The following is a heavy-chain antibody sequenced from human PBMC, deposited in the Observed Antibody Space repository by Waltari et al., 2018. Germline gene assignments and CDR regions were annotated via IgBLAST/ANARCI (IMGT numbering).Heavy chain of an antibody. CDR3: ARDGRDMITFGGVIVPYFDY. D-gene: IGHD3-16*02. CDR2: ISYDGSNK. CDR1: GFTFSSYA. V-gene: IGHV3-30*10. J-gene: IGHJ4*02. Sequence: QVQLVESGGGVVQPGRSLRLSCAASGFTFSSYAMHWVRQAPGKGLGWVGVISYDGSNKYYTDSVKGRFTISRDNSKNTLYLQMNSLRAEDTAVYYCARDGRDMITFGGVIVPYFDYWGQGTLVTVSS.